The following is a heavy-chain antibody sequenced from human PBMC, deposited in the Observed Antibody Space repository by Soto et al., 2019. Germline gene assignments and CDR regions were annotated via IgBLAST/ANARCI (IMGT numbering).Heavy chain of an antibody. CDR2: IIPIFGTA. J-gene: IGHJ6*02. V-gene: IGHV1-69*13. CDR3: AGSAICSSTSCYIGYYYYGMDV. D-gene: IGHD2-2*02. CDR1: GGTFSSYA. Sequence: SVKVSCKASGGTFSSYAISWVRQAPGQGLEWMGGIIPIFGTANYAQKFQGRVTITADESTSTAYMELSSLRSEDTAVYYCAGSAICSSTSCYIGYYYYGMDVWGQGTTVTVSS.